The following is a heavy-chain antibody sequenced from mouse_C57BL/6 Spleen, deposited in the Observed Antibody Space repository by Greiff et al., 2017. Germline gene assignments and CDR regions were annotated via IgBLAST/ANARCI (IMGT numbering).Heavy chain of an antibody. CDR2: INPSNGGT. CDR1: GYTFTSYW. D-gene: IGHD2-4*01. J-gene: IGHJ3*01. V-gene: IGHV1-53*01. Sequence: QVQLQQPGTELVKPGASVKLSCKASGYTFTSYWMHWVKQRPGQGLEWIGNINPSNGGTNYNEKFKSKATLTVDKSSSTAYMQLSSLPSEDSAVYYCARGGYDYDGAWFAYWGQGTLVTVSA. CDR3: ARGGYDYDGAWFAY.